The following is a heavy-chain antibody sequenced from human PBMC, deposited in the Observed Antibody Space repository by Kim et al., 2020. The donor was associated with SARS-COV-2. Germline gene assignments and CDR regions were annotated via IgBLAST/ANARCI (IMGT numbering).Heavy chain of an antibody. J-gene: IGHJ6*02. V-gene: IGHV4-39*02. D-gene: IGHD3-9*01. CDR3: AGETIGYYYYGMDV. Sequence: PSLKGRVTIAVDTSKNQFSLKLSSVTAADTAVYYCAGETIGYYYYGMDVWGQGTTVTVSS.